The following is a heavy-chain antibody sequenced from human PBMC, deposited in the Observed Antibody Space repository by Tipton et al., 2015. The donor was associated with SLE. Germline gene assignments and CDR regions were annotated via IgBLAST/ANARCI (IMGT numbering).Heavy chain of an antibody. CDR1: GYTFTSYA. Sequence: QSGPEVKKPGASVKVSCKASGYTFTSYAFNWVRQATGQGLEWMGWMNPNSGDTGHAQKFQGRVTMTRDTSTSTVYMELSSLRSEDAAVYYCARDSGCSTFDYWGQATLVTVSS. J-gene: IGHJ4*02. V-gene: IGHV1-8*01. CDR2: MNPNSGDT. CDR3: ARDSGCSTFDY. D-gene: IGHD6-13*01.